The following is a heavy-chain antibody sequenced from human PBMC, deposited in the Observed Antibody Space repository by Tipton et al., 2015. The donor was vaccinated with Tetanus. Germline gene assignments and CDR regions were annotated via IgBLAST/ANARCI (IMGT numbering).Heavy chain of an antibody. CDR2: IYYSGST. CDR3: ARDHRTWVRGVTDYGMDV. CDR1: GGSISSYY. D-gene: IGHD3-10*01. Sequence: TLSLTCTVSGGSISSYYWSWIRQPPGKGLEWIGYIYYSGSTNYNPSLKSRVTISVDTSNNQFSLKLSSVTAADTAVYYCARDHRTWVRGVTDYGMDVWGQGTTVTVSS. J-gene: IGHJ6*02. V-gene: IGHV4-59*01.